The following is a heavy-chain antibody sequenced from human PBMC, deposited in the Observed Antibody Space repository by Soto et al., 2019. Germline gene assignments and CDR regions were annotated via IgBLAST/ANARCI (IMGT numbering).Heavy chain of an antibody. Sequence: SVKVSCKASGGTFSSYAISWVRQAPGQGLEWMGGIIPIFGTANYAQKFQGRVTITADESTSTAYMELSSLRSEDTAVYYCARHNVAAAGTEELIYYYGMDVWGQGTTVTVSS. CDR2: IIPIFGTA. V-gene: IGHV1-69*13. J-gene: IGHJ6*02. D-gene: IGHD6-13*01. CDR1: GGTFSSYA. CDR3: ARHNVAAAGTEELIYYYGMDV.